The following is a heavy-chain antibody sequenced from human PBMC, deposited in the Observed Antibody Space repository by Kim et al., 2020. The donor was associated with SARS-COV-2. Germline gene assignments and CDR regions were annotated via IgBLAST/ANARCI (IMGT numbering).Heavy chain of an antibody. V-gene: IGHV4-59*11. Sequence: SETLSLTCTVSGAYITNHYWSWIRQPPGKGLEWIGNVYHSGSTSYNPPLQNRVTISVETTTRQFSLQVTSVTAADTAAYYYWREGDFHGGSFGFDAWGPG. CDR1: GAYITNHY. J-gene: IGHJ5*02. CDR2: VYHSGST. CDR3: WREGDFHGGSFGFDA. D-gene: IGHD6-13*01.